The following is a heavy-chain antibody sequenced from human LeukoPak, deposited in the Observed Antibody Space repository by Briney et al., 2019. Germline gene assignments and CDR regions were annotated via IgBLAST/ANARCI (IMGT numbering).Heavy chain of an antibody. D-gene: IGHD6-13*01. J-gene: IGHJ4*02. Sequence: SETLSLTCTVSGGSISSSSYYWGWIRQPPGKGLEWIGFIYYTGSTYYNPSLKSRVTISVDTSKNQFSLKLSSVTAADTAVYYCARHKASSSWYCFDLWGQGTLVTVSS. CDR3: ARHKASSSWYCFDL. CDR2: IYYTGST. CDR1: GGSISSSSYY. V-gene: IGHV4-39*01.